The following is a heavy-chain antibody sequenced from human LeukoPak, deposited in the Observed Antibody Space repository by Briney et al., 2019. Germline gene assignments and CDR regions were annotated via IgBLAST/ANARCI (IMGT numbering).Heavy chain of an antibody. CDR2: INHSGST. D-gene: IGHD3-22*01. Sequence: SETLSLTCAVYGGSFSGYYWSWIRQPPGKGLEWIGEINHSGSTIYNPSLKSRVTISVDTSKNQFSLKLSSVTAADTAVYYCARWKIGPSGYYRNYYYGMDVWGQGTTVTVSS. CDR3: ARWKIGPSGYYRNYYYGMDV. V-gene: IGHV4-34*01. J-gene: IGHJ6*02. CDR1: GGSFSGYY.